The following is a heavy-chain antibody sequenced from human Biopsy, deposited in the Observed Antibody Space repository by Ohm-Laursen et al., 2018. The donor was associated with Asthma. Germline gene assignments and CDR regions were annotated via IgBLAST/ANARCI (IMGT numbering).Heavy chain of an antibody. Sequence: SQTLSLTCTVSGASIKTDDHYWSWLRQPPGRGLEWFGFIHYSGSTSYNPSLKGGVTISVDTSKNQFSLKLSSVTAADTAVYYCARDLSGYCTSSACYGFDSWGQGTLVTVSS. CDR1: GASIKTDDHY. V-gene: IGHV4-30-4*01. J-gene: IGHJ5*01. CDR3: ARDLSGYCTSSACYGFDS. D-gene: IGHD2-8*01. CDR2: IHYSGST.